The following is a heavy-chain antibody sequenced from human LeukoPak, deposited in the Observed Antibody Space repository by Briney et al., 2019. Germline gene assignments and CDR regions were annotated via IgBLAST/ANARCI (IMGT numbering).Heavy chain of an antibody. J-gene: IGHJ6*02. CDR3: ARLTAVTPTDYYYYYGMDV. V-gene: IGHV1-8*01. Sequence: ASVKVSCKASGYTFTSYDINWVRQATGQGLEWMGWMNPNSGNTGYAQKFQGRVTITRDTSASTAYMELSSLRSEDTAVYYCARLTAVTPTDYYYYYGMDVWGQGTTVTVSS. D-gene: IGHD4-17*01. CDR1: GYTFTSYD. CDR2: MNPNSGNT.